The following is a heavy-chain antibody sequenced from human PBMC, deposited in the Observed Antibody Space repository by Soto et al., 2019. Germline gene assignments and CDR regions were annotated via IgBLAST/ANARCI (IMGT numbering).Heavy chain of an antibody. Sequence: EVQLVESGGGLVQPGGSLRLSCAASGFTFSRYSMNWVRQAPGKGLEWVSYIRSSSSTIYYADSVKGRFTISRDNAKNSLYLQMNSLRDEETAVYYCAIPGQQLVPQYEYYDYGMDVWGQGTTVTVSS. CDR3: AIPGQQLVPQYEYYDYGMDV. CDR2: IRSSSSTI. D-gene: IGHD6-13*01. CDR1: GFTFSRYS. V-gene: IGHV3-48*02. J-gene: IGHJ6*02.